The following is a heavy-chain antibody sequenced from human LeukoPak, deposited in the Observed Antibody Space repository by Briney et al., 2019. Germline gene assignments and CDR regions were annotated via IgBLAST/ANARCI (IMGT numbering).Heavy chain of an antibody. Sequence: AASVKVSCKASGGTFSSCAISWVRQAPGQGLEWMGGIIPIFGTANYAQKFQGRVTITADKTTSTAYMELSSLRSEDTAVYYCARGLQWLPQGQYFQHWGQGTLVTVSS. J-gene: IGHJ1*01. D-gene: IGHD6-19*01. CDR2: IIPIFGTA. CDR1: GGTFSSCA. CDR3: ARGLQWLPQGQYFQH. V-gene: IGHV1-69*06.